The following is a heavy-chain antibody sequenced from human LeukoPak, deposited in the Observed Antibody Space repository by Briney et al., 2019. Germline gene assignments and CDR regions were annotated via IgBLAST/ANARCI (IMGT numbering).Heavy chain of an antibody. CDR3: ARGVSTWYRIDY. CDR2: LSYVGSIK. Sequence: GRSLRLSCVASGFPFSSYSFHWVRQAPGKGLEWVALLSYVGSIKHYADSVKGRFTLSRDNSKSSVYLQMDSLKADDTAVYYCARGVSTWYRIDYWGQGTLVTVSS. CDR1: GFPFSSYS. D-gene: IGHD6-13*01. V-gene: IGHV3-30*01. J-gene: IGHJ4*02.